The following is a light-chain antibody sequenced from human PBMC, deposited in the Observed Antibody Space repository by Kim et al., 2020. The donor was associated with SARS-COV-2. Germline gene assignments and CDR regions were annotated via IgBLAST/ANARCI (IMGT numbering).Light chain of an antibody. CDR2: LSS. V-gene: IGKV1-9*01. J-gene: IGKJ2*01. CDR1: QGVSSS. CDR3: QQLHSYLYT. Sequence: ASVGHRVPITCLASQGVSSSLSWYQQTPGMAPRFLFYLSSSLQSSVPSRFSASGSGTEFTLTISSLQPEDFATYYCQQLHSYLYTFGQGTKLEI.